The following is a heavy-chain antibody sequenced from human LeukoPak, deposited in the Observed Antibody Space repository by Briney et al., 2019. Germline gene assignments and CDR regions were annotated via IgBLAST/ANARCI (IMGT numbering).Heavy chain of an antibody. CDR3: ARGNYDFWSGPKFYWFDP. V-gene: IGHV1-2*06. Sequence: ASVEVSCKASGYTFTGYYMHWVRQAPGQGLEWMGRINPNSGGTNYAQKFQGRVTMTRDTSISTAYMELSRLRSDDTAAYYCARGNYDFWSGPKFYWFDPWGQGTLVTVSS. CDR2: INPNSGGT. CDR1: GYTFTGYY. D-gene: IGHD3-3*01. J-gene: IGHJ5*02.